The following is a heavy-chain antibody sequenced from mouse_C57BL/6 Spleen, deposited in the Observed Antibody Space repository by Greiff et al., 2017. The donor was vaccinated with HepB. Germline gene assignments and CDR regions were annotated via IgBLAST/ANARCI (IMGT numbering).Heavy chain of an antibody. D-gene: IGHD1-2*01. J-gene: IGHJ4*01. Sequence: VQLQQSGAELVKPGASVKLSCKASGYTFTSYWMHWVKQRPGRGLEWIGRIDPNSGGTKYNEKFKSKATLTVDKPSSTAYMQLSSLTSEDSAVYYCAREVAVLRLYAMDYWGQGTSVTVSS. CDR2: IDPNSGGT. CDR1: GYTFTSYW. V-gene: IGHV1-72*01. CDR3: AREVAVLRLYAMDY.